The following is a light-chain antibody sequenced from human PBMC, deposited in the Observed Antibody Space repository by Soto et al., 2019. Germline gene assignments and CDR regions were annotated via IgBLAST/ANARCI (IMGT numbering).Light chain of an antibody. V-gene: IGLV1-47*01. CDR3: AAWDDSLSGYV. CDR1: SSNIGSNY. Sequence: QSVLTQPPSASGTPGQRVTISCSASSSNIGSNYVYWYQQLPGTAPKLLIYRNNQRPSGVPDRFSGSKSGTSASLAISGLRSEDEADYYCAAWDDSLSGYVFGNGTKVTVL. J-gene: IGLJ1*01. CDR2: RNN.